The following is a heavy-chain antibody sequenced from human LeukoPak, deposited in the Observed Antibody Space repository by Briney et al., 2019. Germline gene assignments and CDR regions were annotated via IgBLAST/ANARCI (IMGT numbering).Heavy chain of an antibody. V-gene: IGHV3-64*01. D-gene: IGHD3-3*01. Sequence: GGSLRLSCAASGFTFSSYAMHWVRQAPGKGLEYVSAISSNGGSTYYANSVKGGFTISRDNSKNTLYLQMGSLRAEDMAVYYCARDRGVVIESEFDYWGQGTLVTVSS. CDR2: ISSNGGST. CDR1: GFTFSSYA. J-gene: IGHJ4*02. CDR3: ARDRGVVIESEFDY.